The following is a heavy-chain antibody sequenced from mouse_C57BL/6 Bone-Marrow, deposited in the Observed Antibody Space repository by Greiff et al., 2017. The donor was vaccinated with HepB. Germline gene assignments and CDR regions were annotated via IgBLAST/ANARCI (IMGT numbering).Heavy chain of an antibody. CDR3: SYGSSFFAY. CDR2: IYPRDGST. V-gene: IGHV1-85*01. Sequence: QVHVKQSGPELVKPGASVKLSCKASGYTFTSYDINWVKQRPGQGLEWIGWIYPRDGSTKYNEKFKGKATWTVDTSSSTAYMELHSLTSEDSAVYFCSYGSSFFAYWGQGTLVTVSA. CDR1: GYTFTSYD. D-gene: IGHD1-1*01. J-gene: IGHJ3*01.